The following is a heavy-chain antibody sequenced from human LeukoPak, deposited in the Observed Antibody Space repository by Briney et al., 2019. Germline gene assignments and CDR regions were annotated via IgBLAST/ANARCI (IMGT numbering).Heavy chain of an antibody. CDR1: GFTFSSTS. J-gene: IGHJ4*02. Sequence: GGSLRLSCAASGFTFSSTSMNWVRQAPGKGLEWVSSISSGSSYIFYADSVKGRFTISRDNTKNSLYLQMNSLRAEDTAVYYCAREFFDREGGTTVLDYWGQGTLVTVSS. CDR3: AREFFDREGGTTVLDY. V-gene: IGHV3-21*01. D-gene: IGHD1-26*01. CDR2: ISSGSSYI.